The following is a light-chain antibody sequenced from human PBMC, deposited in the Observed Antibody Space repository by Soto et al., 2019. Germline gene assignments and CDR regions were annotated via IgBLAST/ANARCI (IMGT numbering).Light chain of an antibody. J-gene: IGKJ2*01. CDR1: QSVSSNH. CDR2: GAS. Sequence: EIVLTQSPGSLSLSPRERATLSCRASQSVSSNHLAWYQQKPGQAPRLLIYGASRRATGIPDRFSDSGSRTEFTLTISRLEPEDFAVYYCQQYGSSTYTFGQGTKVEIK. CDR3: QQYGSSTYT. V-gene: IGKV3-20*01.